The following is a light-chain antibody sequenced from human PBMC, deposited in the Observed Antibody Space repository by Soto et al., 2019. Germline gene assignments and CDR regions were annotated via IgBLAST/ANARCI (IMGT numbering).Light chain of an antibody. Sequence: AIKLTQSPRSLSASVGDRVTITCRASQGISSYLAWYQQKPGKAPELLIYAASTLQSGVPSRFSGSGSGTDFTLTISCLQSEDFATYYCQQYYSFPITFGQGTRLEIK. J-gene: IGKJ5*01. CDR3: QQYYSFPIT. CDR2: AAS. V-gene: IGKV1-8*01. CDR1: QGISSY.